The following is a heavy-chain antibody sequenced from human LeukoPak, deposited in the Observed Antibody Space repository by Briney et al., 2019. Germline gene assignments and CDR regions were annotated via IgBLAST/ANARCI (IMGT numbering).Heavy chain of an antibody. J-gene: IGHJ4*02. V-gene: IGHV1-18*01. CDR2: ISAYNGNT. CDR1: GHTFTSYG. CDR3: ARDTAPYSSSSGSAY. D-gene: IGHD6-6*01. Sequence: ASVKVSCKASGHTFTSYGISWVRQAPGQGLEWMGWISAYNGNTNYAQKLQGRVTMTTDTSTSTAYMELRSLRSDDTAVYYCARDTAPYSSSSGSAYWGQGTLVTVSS.